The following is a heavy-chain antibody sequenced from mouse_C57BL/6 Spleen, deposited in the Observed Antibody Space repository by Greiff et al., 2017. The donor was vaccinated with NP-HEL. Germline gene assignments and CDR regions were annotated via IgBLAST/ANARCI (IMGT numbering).Heavy chain of an antibody. J-gene: IGHJ4*01. V-gene: IGHV1-18*01. CDR3: ASPGYGNFYAMDY. D-gene: IGHD2-1*01. Sequence: DVQLQESGPELVKPGASVKIPCKASGYTFTDYNMDWVKQSHGKSLEWIGDINPNNGGTIYNQKFKGKATLTVDKSSSTAYMELRSLTSEDTAVYYCASPGYGNFYAMDYWGQGTSVTVSS. CDR1: GYTFTDYN. CDR2: INPNNGGT.